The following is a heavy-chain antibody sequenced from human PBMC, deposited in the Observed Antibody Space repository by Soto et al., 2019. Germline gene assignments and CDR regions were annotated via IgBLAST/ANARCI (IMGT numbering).Heavy chain of an antibody. J-gene: IGHJ4*02. V-gene: IGHV4-61*01. Sequence: SETLSLTCTVSGGSVSSGSYYWSWIRQPPGKGLEWIGYIYYSGSTNYNPSLKSRVTISVDTAKNQFSLKLSSVTAADTAVYYCASNGRDDGFDYWGQGTLVTVSS. CDR2: IYYSGST. CDR3: ASNGRDDGFDY. CDR1: GGSVSSGSYY. D-gene: IGHD2-8*01.